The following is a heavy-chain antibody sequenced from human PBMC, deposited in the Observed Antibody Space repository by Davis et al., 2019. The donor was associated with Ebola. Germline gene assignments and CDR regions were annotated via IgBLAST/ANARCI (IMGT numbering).Heavy chain of an antibody. V-gene: IGHV3-48*02. J-gene: IGHJ5*02. CDR2: ISSSSSTI. D-gene: IGHD6-19*01. Sequence: GESLKISCAASGFTFSSYSMNWVRQAPGKGLEWVSYISSSSSTIYYADSVKGRFTISRDNAKNSLYLQMNSLRDGDTAVYYCARSRASGWYWFDPWGQGTLVTVSS. CDR3: ARSRASGWYWFDP. CDR1: GFTFSSYS.